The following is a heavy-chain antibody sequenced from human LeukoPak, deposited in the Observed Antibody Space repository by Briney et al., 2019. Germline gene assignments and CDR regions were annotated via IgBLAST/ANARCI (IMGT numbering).Heavy chain of an antibody. CDR3: ARGSAVGAYFDY. CDR2: VHSDGSPT. V-gene: IGHV3-74*01. Sequence: GGSLRLSCAASGFTFSSYWMHWVRQAPGKGLVWVSRVHSDGSPTSYADSVKGRFTISRDNAKNTLYLQMNSLRAEDTAVYYCARGSAVGAYFDYWGQGTLVTVTS. D-gene: IGHD3-10*01. J-gene: IGHJ4*02. CDR1: GFTFSSYW.